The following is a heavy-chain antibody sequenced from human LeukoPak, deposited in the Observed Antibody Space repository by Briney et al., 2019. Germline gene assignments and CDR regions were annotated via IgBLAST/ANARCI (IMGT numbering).Heavy chain of an antibody. V-gene: IGHV3-30*18. CDR2: ISYDGSNK. CDR3: AKDTDYGDPVGYSFDY. Sequence: PGGSLRLSCAASGFTFSSYGMHWVRQAPGKGLEWAAVISYDGSNKYYADSVKGRFTISRDNSKNTLYLQMNSLRAEDTAVYYCAKDTDYGDPVGYSFDYWGQGTLVTVSS. D-gene: IGHD4-17*01. CDR1: GFTFSSYG. J-gene: IGHJ4*02.